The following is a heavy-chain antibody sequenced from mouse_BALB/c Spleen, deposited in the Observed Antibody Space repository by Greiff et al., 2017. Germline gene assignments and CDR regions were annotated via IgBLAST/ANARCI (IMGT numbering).Heavy chain of an antibody. Sequence: LKQPGSELVRPGASVKLSCKASGYTFTSYWMHWVKQRPGQGLEWIGNIYPGSGSTNYDEKFKSKATLTVDTSSSTAYMQLSSLTSEDSAVYYCTRGVYGPYWGQGTLVTVSA. V-gene: IGHV1S22*01. D-gene: IGHD1-1*02. CDR2: IYPGSGST. CDR1: GYTFTSYW. CDR3: TRGVYGPY. J-gene: IGHJ3*01.